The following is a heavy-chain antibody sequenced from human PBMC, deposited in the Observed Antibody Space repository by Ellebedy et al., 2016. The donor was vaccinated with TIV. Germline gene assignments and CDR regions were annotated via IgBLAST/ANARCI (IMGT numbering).Heavy chain of an antibody. CDR2: ISYDGSNK. J-gene: IGHJ1*01. Sequence: GGSLRLSCTTSGFVFGDYAMTWVRQAPGKGLEWVAVISYDGSNKYYADSVKGRFTISRDNSKNTLYLQMNSLRAEDTAVYYCARATVINDYFQHWGQGTLVTVSS. V-gene: IGHV3-30*04. CDR3: ARATVINDYFQH. CDR1: GFVFGDYA. D-gene: IGHD4-11*01.